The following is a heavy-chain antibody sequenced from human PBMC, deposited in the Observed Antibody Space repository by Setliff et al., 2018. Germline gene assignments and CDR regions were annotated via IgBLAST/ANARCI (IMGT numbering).Heavy chain of an antibody. CDR2: FNPKTGGT. V-gene: IGHV1-2*04. CDR1: GYAFTDNY. J-gene: IGHJ3*02. D-gene: IGHD2-15*01. Sequence: ASVKVSCKTSGYAFTDNYIHWVRQAPGQGLEWMGWFNPKTGGTNLAQKFQGWVSMTRDTSITTAYMELSRLTSDDTAVYYCATNSGGNTIDAFDIWGQGTMVTVSS. CDR3: ATNSGGNTIDAFDI.